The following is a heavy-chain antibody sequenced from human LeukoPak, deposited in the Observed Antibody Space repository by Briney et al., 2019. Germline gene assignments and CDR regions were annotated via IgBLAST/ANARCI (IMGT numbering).Heavy chain of an antibody. CDR2: IYYSGST. D-gene: IGHD6-13*01. V-gene: IGHV4-59*01. CDR3: ARGVSGYSKYYFDY. J-gene: IGHJ4*02. CDR1: GGSISSYY. Sequence: PSETLSLTCTVSGGSISSYYWSWIRQPPGKGLEWIGYIYYSGSTNYNPSLKSRVTISVDTAKNQFSLKVSSVTAADTAVYYCARGVSGYSKYYFDYWGQGTLVTVSS.